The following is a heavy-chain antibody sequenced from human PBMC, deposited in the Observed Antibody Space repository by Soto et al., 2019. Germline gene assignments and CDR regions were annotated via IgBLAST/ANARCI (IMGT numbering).Heavy chain of an antibody. V-gene: IGHV1-24*01. J-gene: IGHJ4*01. CDR2: FDPEDGET. CDR3: ATLLYCSSTSCYRVVAAFDY. CDR1: GYTLTELS. D-gene: IGHD2-2*02. Sequence: EASVKVSCKVSGYTLTELSMHWVRQAPGKGLEWMGGFDPEDGETIYAQKFQGRVTMTEDTSTDTAYMELSSLRSEDTAVYYCATLLYCSSTSCYRVVAAFDYWG.